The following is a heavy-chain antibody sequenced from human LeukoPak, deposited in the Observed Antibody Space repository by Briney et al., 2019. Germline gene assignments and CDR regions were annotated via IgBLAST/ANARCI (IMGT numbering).Heavy chain of an antibody. D-gene: IGHD4-17*01. J-gene: IGHJ6*02. V-gene: IGHV4-34*01. Sequence: SETLSLTCTVSGGSISNGDHYWSWIRQPPGKGLEWIGEINHSGSTNYNPSLKSRVTISVDTSKNQFSLKLSSVTAADTAVYYCEIRSYGMDVWGQGTTVTVSS. CDR3: EIRSYGMDV. CDR1: GGSISNGDHY. CDR2: INHSGST.